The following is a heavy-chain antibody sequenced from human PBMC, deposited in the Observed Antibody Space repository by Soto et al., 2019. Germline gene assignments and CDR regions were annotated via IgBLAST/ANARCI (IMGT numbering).Heavy chain of an antibody. V-gene: IGHV3-30-3*01. CDR2: ISYDGSNK. CDR1: GFTFSRYA. CDR3: ARDFDY. Sequence: QVQLVESGGGVVQPGRSLRLSCAASGFTFSRYAMNWVRQAPGKGLEWVAVISYDGSNKYYADSVKGRFTISRDNSKNTLFLQMNSLRAEDTAVYYCARDFDYWGQGILVTVSS. J-gene: IGHJ4*02.